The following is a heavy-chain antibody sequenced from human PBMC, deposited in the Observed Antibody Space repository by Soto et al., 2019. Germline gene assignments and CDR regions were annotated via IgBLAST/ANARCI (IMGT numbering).Heavy chain of an antibody. D-gene: IGHD3-22*01. V-gene: IGHV1-18*01. CDR2: ISAYNGNT. CDR1: GYTFTSYG. Sequence: ASVKVSFKASGYTFTSYGISWVRQAPGQGLEWMGWISAYNGNTNYAQKLQGRVTMTTDTSTSTAYMELRSLRSDDTAVYYCAVDSSGYGDDAFDIWGQGTMVTVSS. CDR3: AVDSSGYGDDAFDI. J-gene: IGHJ3*02.